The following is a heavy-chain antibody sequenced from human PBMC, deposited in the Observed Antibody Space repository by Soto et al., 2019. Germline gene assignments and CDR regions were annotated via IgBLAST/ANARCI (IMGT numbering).Heavy chain of an antibody. CDR3: AARGRDSGSYFRDFDY. D-gene: IGHD1-26*01. V-gene: IGHV1-58*01. CDR1: GFTFTSSA. Sequence: GASVKVSCKASGFTFTSSAVQWVRQARGQRLEWIGWIVVGSGNTNYAQKFQERVTITRDMSTSTAYMELSSLRSEDTAVYYCAARGRDSGSYFRDFDYWGQGTLVTVSS. CDR2: IVVGSGNT. J-gene: IGHJ4*02.